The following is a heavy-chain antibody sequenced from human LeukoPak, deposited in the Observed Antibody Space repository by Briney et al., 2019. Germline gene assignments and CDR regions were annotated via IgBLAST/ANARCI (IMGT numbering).Heavy chain of an antibody. D-gene: IGHD3-3*01. J-gene: IGHJ4*02. CDR3: ARDRGTIFGVVFY. Sequence: GGSLRLSCAASEFTFSSYWMHWVRQAPGKGLVWVSRINSDGSSTSYADSVKCRFTISRGNAKNTLYLQMNSLRAEDTAVYYCARDRGTIFGVVFYWGQGTLVTVSS. CDR2: INSDGSST. CDR1: EFTFSSYW. V-gene: IGHV3-74*01.